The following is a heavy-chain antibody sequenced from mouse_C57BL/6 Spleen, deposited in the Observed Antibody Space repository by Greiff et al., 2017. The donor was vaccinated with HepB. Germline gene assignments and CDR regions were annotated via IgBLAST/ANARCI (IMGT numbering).Heavy chain of an antibody. V-gene: IGHV5-17*01. J-gene: IGHJ4*01. CDR3: ARKGDYDDYDEGYYYAMGY. Sequence: EVQVVESGGGLVKPGGSLKLSCAASGFTFSDYGMHWVRQAPEKGLEWVAYISSGSSTIYYADTVKGRFTISRDNAKNTLFLQLTSLRSEATAMYYCARKGDYDDYDEGYYYAMGYWGQGTSVTVSS. D-gene: IGHD2-4*01. CDR1: GFTFSDYG. CDR2: ISSGSSTI.